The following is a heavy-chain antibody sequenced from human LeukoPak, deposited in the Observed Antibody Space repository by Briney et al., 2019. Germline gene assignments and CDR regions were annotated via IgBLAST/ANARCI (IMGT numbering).Heavy chain of an antibody. J-gene: IGHJ5*02. CDR2: TYYRSTWYN. Sequence: SQTLSLTCAISGDSVSSNSVTWNWIKQSPSRGLERLGRTYYRSTWYNDYAVSVRGRITVNPDTSKNQFSLHLNSVTPEDTAVYYCARRLTQYDCFDPWGQGILVTVSS. CDR3: ARRLTQYDCFDP. D-gene: IGHD2-2*01. V-gene: IGHV6-1*01. CDR1: GDSVSSNSVT.